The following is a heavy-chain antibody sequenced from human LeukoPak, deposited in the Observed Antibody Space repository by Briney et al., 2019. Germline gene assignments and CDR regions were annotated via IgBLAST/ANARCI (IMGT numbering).Heavy chain of an antibody. V-gene: IGHV4-59*01. CDR1: GGSISSYY. CDR3: ARGFEDIVVVPAAKPCATGDCYWYFDL. CDR2: IYYSGST. D-gene: IGHD2-2*01. J-gene: IGHJ2*01. Sequence: PSETLSLTCTVSGGSISSYYWSWIRQPPGKGLEWIGYIYYSGSTNYNPSLKSRVTISVDTSKNQFSLKLSSVTAADTAVYYCARGFEDIVVVPAAKPCATGDCYWYFDLWGRGTLVTVSS.